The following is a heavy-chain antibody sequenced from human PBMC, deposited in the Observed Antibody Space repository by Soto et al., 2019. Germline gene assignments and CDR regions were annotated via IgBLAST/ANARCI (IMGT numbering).Heavy chain of an antibody. Sequence: GGSLRLSCAASGFTFSSYAMHWVRQAPGKGLEWVAVISYDGSNKYYADSVKGRFTISRDNSKNTLYLQMNSLRAEDAAVYYCARFLWIRHYHHYLLAVCGQGSTVP. V-gene: IGHV3-30-3*01. CDR1: GFTFSSYA. D-gene: IGHD5-18*01. CDR2: ISYDGSNK. CDR3: ARFLWIRHYHHYLLAV. J-gene: IGHJ6*02.